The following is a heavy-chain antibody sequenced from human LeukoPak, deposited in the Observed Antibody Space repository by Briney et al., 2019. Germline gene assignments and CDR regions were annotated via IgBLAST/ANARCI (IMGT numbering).Heavy chain of an antibody. CDR2: IYYSGST. CDR3: ARYSGNPAWYFDY. V-gene: IGHV4-39*07. J-gene: IGHJ4*02. CDR1: GGSISSSSYY. Sequence: PSETLSLTCTVSGGSISSSSYYWGWIRQPPGKGLEWIGSIYYSGSTYYNPSLKSRVTISVDTSKNQFSLRISSVTAADTAVYYCARYSGNPAWYFDYWGQGTLVSVSS. D-gene: IGHD1-26*01.